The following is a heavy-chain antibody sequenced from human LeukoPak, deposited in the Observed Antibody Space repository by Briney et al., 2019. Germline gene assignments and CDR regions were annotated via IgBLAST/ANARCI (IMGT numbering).Heavy chain of an antibody. D-gene: IGHD3-3*01. CDR3: ARGPKPVLRFLEWLRFDP. Sequence: GGSLRLSCAASGFSFSDNYMSWIRQAPGKGLEWVSSISSSSSYIYYADSVKGRFTISRDNAKNSLYLQINSLRAEDTAVYYCARGPKPVLRFLEWLRFDPWGQGTLVTVSS. J-gene: IGHJ5*02. CDR2: ISSSSSYI. V-gene: IGHV3-11*06. CDR1: GFSFSDNY.